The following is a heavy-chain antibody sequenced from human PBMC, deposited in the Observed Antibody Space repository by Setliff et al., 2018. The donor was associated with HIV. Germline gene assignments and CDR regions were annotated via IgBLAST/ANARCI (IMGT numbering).Heavy chain of an antibody. D-gene: IGHD2-15*01. V-gene: IGHV1-18*01. CDR2: TSAYNGNT. CDR1: GYTFITYA. CDR3: ERGMVVAATALAY. J-gene: IGHJ4*02. Sequence: ASVKVSCKASGYTFITYAISWVRQAPGQGLEWMGWTSAYNGNTNYAQKVQGRVTMTTDPSTSTAYMELRSLRSDDTAVYYCERGMVVAATALAYWGQGTLVTVSS.